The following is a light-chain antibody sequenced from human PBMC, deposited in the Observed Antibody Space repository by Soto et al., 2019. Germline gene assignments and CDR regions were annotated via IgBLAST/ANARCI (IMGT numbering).Light chain of an antibody. CDR1: QSVSSNY. V-gene: IGKV3-20*01. CDR3: QQYAGSSYT. Sequence: EIVLTQSPGTLSLSPGERATLSCRASQSVSSNYLVWYQQKPGQAPRPLIYGASTRANGIPDRFSGSGSGTDFTLTISRLEPEDFAVYYCQQYAGSSYTFGQGTKLEIK. CDR2: GAS. J-gene: IGKJ2*01.